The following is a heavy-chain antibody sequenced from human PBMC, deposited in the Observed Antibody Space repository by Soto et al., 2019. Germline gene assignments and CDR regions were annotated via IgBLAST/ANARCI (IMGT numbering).Heavy chain of an antibody. D-gene: IGHD2-15*01. Sequence: QVQLQESGPGLVKPSETLSVTCTVSGDSITSYNWNWIRQSPGKGLEWIGYLYHTGTTSSNPSFGSRVTISVDTSKTQFSLKLSSVPAADTAVYSCARDLPPCYPACVFDIWGQGTLVTVAS. CDR1: GDSITSYN. CDR3: ARDLPPCYPACVFDI. CDR2: LYHTGTT. V-gene: IGHV4-59*01. J-gene: IGHJ3*02.